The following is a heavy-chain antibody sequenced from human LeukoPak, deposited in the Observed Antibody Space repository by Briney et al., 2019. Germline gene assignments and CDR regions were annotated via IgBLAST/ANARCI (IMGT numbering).Heavy chain of an antibody. CDR1: GGSFSGYY. J-gene: IGHJ6*04. CDR2: INRSGST. Sequence: SETLSLTCAVYGGSFSGYYWSWIRQPPGKGLEWIGEINRSGSTNYNPSLKSRVTISVDTSKNQFSLKLSSVTAADTAVYYCARGRDTAMGYYYGMDVWGKGTTVTVSS. V-gene: IGHV4-34*01. D-gene: IGHD5-18*01. CDR3: ARGRDTAMGYYYGMDV.